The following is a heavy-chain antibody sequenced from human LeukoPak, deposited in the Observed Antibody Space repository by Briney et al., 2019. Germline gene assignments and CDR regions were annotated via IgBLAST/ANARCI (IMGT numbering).Heavy chain of an antibody. CDR1: GFTFSSLW. Sequence: TGGSLRLSCAASGFTFSSLWMSWARQAPGKGLEWVANINQDGSVKHFVDSVKGRFTISRDNANNSLYLQMNSLRAEDTAVYYCVLGGVDNWGQGTLVTVSS. CDR2: INQDGSVK. V-gene: IGHV3-7*01. CDR3: VLGGVDN. J-gene: IGHJ4*02. D-gene: IGHD1-26*01.